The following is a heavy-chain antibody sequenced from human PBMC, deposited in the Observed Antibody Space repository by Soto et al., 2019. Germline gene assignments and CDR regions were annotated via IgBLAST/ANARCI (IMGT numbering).Heavy chain of an antibody. J-gene: IGHJ4*02. CDR1: GFTFSNYG. D-gene: IGHD4-17*01. V-gene: IGHV3-30*18. CDR3: AKDHLTATGTTVGY. Sequence: QVQLVESGGGVVQPGRSLRLSCAASGFTFSNYGMQWVRQAPGKGLEWVAVISYHGSDKYYADSVKGRFTISRDNSKNTLYLQMDSLRAEETAVYYCAKDHLTATGTTVGYWGQGTLVTVSS. CDR2: ISYHGSDK.